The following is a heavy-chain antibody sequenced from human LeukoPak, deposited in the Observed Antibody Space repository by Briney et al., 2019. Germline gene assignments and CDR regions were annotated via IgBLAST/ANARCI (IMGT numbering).Heavy chain of an antibody. CDR3: ARITGTTFGFSDY. CDR2: INPNGGGT. Sequence: ASVKVSCKASGYTFTDYYMHWVRQAPGQGLEWMGWINPNGGGTNYAQKFQGRVTMPRDTSISTAYMELSRLRSDDTAVYYCARITGTTFGFSDYWGQGTLVTVSS. CDR1: GYTFTDYY. J-gene: IGHJ4*02. D-gene: IGHD3-16*01. V-gene: IGHV1-2*02.